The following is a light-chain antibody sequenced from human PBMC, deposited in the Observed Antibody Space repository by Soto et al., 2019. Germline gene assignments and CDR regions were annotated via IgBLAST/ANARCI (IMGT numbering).Light chain of an antibody. CDR3: QQHHQWPIT. V-gene: IGKV3-15*01. J-gene: IGKJ5*01. Sequence: EIVLTQSPATLSVSPGDTASLSCSASQTVGTDLAWYQQKPGQAPRLLIYHASTRATGIPARFSGSGSGTEFTLTINSLQSEDSAVYSCQQHHQWPITFGQGTRLEIK. CDR1: QTVGTD. CDR2: HAS.